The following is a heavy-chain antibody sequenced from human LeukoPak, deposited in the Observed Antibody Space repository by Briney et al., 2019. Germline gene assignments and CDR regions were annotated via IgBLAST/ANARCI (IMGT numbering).Heavy chain of an antibody. V-gene: IGHV4-30-2*01. CDR2: IYHGGST. J-gene: IGHJ4*02. Sequence: SQTLSLTCAVSGGSVSSGGYSWSWIRQPPGKGLEWIGYIYHGGSTYYNPSLKSRVTISVDRSKNQSSLKLRSVTAADTAVYYCARSDLSSGWYYFDYWGQGTLVTVSS. CDR3: ARSDLSSGWYYFDY. D-gene: IGHD6-19*01. CDR1: GGSVSSGGYS.